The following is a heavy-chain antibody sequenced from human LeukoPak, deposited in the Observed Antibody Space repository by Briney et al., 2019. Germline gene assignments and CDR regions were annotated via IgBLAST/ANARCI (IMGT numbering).Heavy chain of an antibody. Sequence: GASVKVSCMASGYTFTSYDINWVRQATGQGLEWMGWMNPNSGNTGYAQKFQGRVTMTRNTSISTAYMELSSLRSEDTAVYYCARNNGGTAMAYYSYYYMDVWGKGTTVTISS. J-gene: IGHJ6*03. CDR1: GYTFTSYD. CDR2: MNPNSGNT. CDR3: ARNNGGTAMAYYSYYYMDV. D-gene: IGHD5-18*01. V-gene: IGHV1-8*01.